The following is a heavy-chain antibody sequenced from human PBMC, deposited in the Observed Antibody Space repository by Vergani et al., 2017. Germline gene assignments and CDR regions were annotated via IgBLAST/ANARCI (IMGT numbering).Heavy chain of an antibody. CDR3: ARLGWILKRGWFDP. J-gene: IGHJ5*02. V-gene: IGHV4-61*02. D-gene: IGHD5-12*01. Sequence: QVQLQESGPGLVKPSQTLPLTCTVSGASINNDFYYWHWIRQPAGKGLEWIGRIYVSGITDYNSSLQSRVSMSVDTSKNQFSLTLTSVTAADTAVYYCARLGWILKRGWFDPWGQGTLVTVSS. CDR1: GASINNDFYY. CDR2: IYVSGIT.